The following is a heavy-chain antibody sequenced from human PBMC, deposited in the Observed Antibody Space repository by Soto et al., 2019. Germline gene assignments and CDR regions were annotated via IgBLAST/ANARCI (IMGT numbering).Heavy chain of an antibody. CDR2: VNTGSGNT. V-gene: IGHV1-3*04. Sequence: QDQLVQSGAEVKKPGASVKVSCKASGYNFHRFVIHWMRQAPGQRFEWMGWVNTGSGNTKYSQNFQGRVTITSESPANTVYMELTSLRSEDTAVYYCTRTFAYCAASCDSPHHLLHYWGQGTLVAVSS. CDR3: TRTFAYCAASCDSPHHLLHY. CDR1: GYNFHRFV. D-gene: IGHD2-21*01. J-gene: IGHJ4*02.